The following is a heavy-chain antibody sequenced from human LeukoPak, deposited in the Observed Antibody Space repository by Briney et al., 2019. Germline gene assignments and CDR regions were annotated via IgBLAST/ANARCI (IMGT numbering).Heavy chain of an antibody. Sequence: ASVKVFCKASGYTFTSYAMHWVRQAPGQGLEWMGWINAGNGNTKYSQEFQGRVTITRDTSASTAYMELSSLRSEDMAVYYCARGYGSSGSFDPWGQGTLVTVSS. D-gene: IGHD6-25*01. CDR3: ARGYGSSGSFDP. CDR1: GYTFTSYA. V-gene: IGHV1-3*03. J-gene: IGHJ5*02. CDR2: INAGNGNT.